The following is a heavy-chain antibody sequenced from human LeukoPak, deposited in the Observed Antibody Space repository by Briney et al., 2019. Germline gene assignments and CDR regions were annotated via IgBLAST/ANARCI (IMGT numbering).Heavy chain of an antibody. V-gene: IGHV4-38-2*01. CDR3: ARLGVDSSGLRNAFDV. D-gene: IGHD4-17*01. Sequence: SETLSLTCAVSGFSISSGYYWGWIRQPPGKGLEWIGTMYYSGTTYYNPSLKSRVTISVDRSNNQFSLKLSSVTAADTAVYYCARLGVDSSGLRNAFDVWGQGTMVTVSS. CDR2: MYYSGTT. CDR1: GFSISSGYY. J-gene: IGHJ3*01.